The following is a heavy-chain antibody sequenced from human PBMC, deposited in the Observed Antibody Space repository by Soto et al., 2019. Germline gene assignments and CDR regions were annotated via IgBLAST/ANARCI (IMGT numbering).Heavy chain of an antibody. CDR2: FDPEDGET. CDR1: GYTLTELS. V-gene: IGHV1-24*01. D-gene: IGHD6-13*01. J-gene: IGHJ6*03. Sequence: ASVKVSCKVSGYTLTELSMHLVRQAPGKGLEWMGGFDPEDGETIYAQKFQGRVTMTEDTSTDTAYMELSSLRSEDTAVYYCATATYSSSWYHYYYMDVWGKGTTVTVSS. CDR3: ATATYSSSWYHYYYMDV.